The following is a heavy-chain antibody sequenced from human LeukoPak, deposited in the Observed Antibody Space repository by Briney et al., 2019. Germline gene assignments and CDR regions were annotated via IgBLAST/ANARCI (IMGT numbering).Heavy chain of an antibody. D-gene: IGHD2-15*01. CDR3: ARGFCSGGRCHFDY. CDR1: GFIFSYYQ. CDR2: ISGSGSTT. Sequence: GGPLRLFCAASGFIFSYYQMNWVRQAPGKGLEWISYISGSGSTTYFADSVKGRFTISRDNAKKSMYLQMNSLRDEDTAVYYCARGFCSGGRCHFDYWGQGTLVTVSS. V-gene: IGHV3-48*03. J-gene: IGHJ4*02.